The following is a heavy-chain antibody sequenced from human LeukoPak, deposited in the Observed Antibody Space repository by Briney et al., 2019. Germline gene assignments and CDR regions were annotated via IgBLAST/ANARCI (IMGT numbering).Heavy chain of an antibody. CDR3: AREDQPRGTFDY. CDR2: IKQDGSEK. V-gene: IGHV3-7*05. CDR1: GFTFSNYW. D-gene: IGHD2-15*01. Sequence: GGSLRLSCAASGFTFSNYWMIGVRQAPGKGLEWVANIKQDGSEKYYVDSVKGRFTISIDNAKNSLYLQMNSLRAEDTALYYCAREDQPRGTFDYWGREILVTVS. J-gene: IGHJ4*02.